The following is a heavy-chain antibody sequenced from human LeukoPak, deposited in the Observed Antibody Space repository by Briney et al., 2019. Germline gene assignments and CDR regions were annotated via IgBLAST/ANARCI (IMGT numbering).Heavy chain of an antibody. D-gene: IGHD1-26*01. V-gene: IGHV3-7*01. CDR1: GFTFSSYW. Sequence: GGSLRLSCAASGFTFSSYWMSWVRQAPGKGLEWVANVKQDGREKHCVDSVKGRFTISRDNAKNSAYLQMNSLRVEDTAAYYCARGLGAPDSWGHGTLVTVSS. J-gene: IGHJ5*01. CDR3: ARGLGAPDS. CDR2: VKQDGREK.